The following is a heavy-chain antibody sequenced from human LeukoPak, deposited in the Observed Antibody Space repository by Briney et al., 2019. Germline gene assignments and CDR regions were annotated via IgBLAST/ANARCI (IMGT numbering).Heavy chain of an antibody. CDR3: AKDPRDHSYGWSWRYFDY. Sequence: PGGSLRLSCAASGFSFSSYSMKWVRQAPGKGLEWVSSISSSSNYIYYADSVKGRFTISRDNAKNSLYLQMNSLRAEDTAVYYCAKDPRDHSYGWSWRYFDYWGQGTLVTVSS. D-gene: IGHD5-18*01. V-gene: IGHV3-21*01. CDR1: GFSFSSYS. J-gene: IGHJ4*02. CDR2: ISSSSNYI.